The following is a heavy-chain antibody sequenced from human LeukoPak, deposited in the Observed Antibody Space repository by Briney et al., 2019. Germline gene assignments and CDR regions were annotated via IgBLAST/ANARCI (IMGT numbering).Heavy chain of an antibody. V-gene: IGHV4-30-4*01. D-gene: IGHD5-18*01. CDR1: GGSISSYY. CDR3: ARLLSGYSYGPVDY. Sequence: SETLSLTCTVSGGSISSYYWSWIRQPPGKGLEWIGYIYYSGSTYYNPSLKSRVTISVDTSKNQFSLKLSSVTAADTAVYYCARLLSGYSYGPVDYWGQGTLVTVSS. CDR2: IYYSGST. J-gene: IGHJ4*02.